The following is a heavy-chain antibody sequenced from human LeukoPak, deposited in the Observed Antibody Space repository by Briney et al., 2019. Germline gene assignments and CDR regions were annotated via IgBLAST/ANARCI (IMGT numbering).Heavy chain of an antibody. CDR3: ARDLMGIAYRGAFYY. Sequence: GGSLRLSCTVSGFTVSSNSMSWVRQAPGKGLEWVSFIFSSTHYSDSVKGRFTISRDNAKNSLYLQMNSLRAEDTAVYYCARDLMGIAYRGAFYYWGQGTLVTVSS. V-gene: IGHV3-53*01. CDR1: GFTVSSNS. CDR2: IFSST. J-gene: IGHJ4*02. D-gene: IGHD6-13*01.